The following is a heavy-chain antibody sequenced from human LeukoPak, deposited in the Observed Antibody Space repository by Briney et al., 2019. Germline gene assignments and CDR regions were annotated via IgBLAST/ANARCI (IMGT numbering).Heavy chain of an antibody. Sequence: GGSLRLSCAASGFTFSTYGVYWVRQAPGKGLEWVSSNSGGSSYYADSVKGRFTISRDNAKNSLYLQVNSLRVEDTAVYYCARDYCSSTSCYTGFDHWGQGTLVTVSS. J-gene: IGHJ4*02. D-gene: IGHD2-2*02. CDR3: ARDYCSSTSCYTGFDH. CDR1: GFTFSTYG. V-gene: IGHV3-23*01. CDR2: NSGGSS.